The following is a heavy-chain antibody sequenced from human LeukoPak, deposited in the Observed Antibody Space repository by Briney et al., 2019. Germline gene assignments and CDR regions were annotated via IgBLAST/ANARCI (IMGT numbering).Heavy chain of an antibody. CDR1: GFTFSSYA. CDR3: APSRDGYTMWDY. D-gene: IGHD5-24*01. V-gene: IGHV3-30-3*01. J-gene: IGHJ4*02. Sequence: PGGSLRLSCAASGFTFSSYAMHWVRQAPGKGLEWVAVISYDGSNKYYADSVKGRFTISRDNSKNTLYLQMNSLRAEGTAVYYCAPSRDGYTMWDYWGQGNLVTVSS. CDR2: ISYDGSNK.